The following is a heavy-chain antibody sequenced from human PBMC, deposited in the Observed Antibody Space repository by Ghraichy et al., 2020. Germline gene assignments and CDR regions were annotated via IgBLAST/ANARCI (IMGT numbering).Heavy chain of an antibody. CDR1: GYKFDNYA. V-gene: IGHV1-18*01. CDR3: ASNTIFGVVVNNHYYYGMDG. D-gene: IGHD3-3*01. Sequence: ASVKVSCKASGYKFDNYAFSWVRQAPGQGLEWMGWISIYNGNTKYAQMFQGRVTMTTDTSTTTVYMELTNLRSDDTAVYFCASNTIFGVVVNNHYYYGMDGWGQGTTVTVS. J-gene: IGHJ6*02. CDR2: ISIYNGNT.